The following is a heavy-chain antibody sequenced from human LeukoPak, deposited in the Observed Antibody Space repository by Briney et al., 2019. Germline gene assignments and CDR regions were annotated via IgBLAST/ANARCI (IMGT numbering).Heavy chain of an antibody. Sequence: PGGSLRLSCAASGFTLTTYSMTWVRQAPGKGLEWVSSISSSSTYIYYADSVKGRFTISRDNAKNSLYLQMNSLRAEDTAVYYCARAAATSRKALDIWGQGTMVTVSS. V-gene: IGHV3-21*01. J-gene: IGHJ3*02. CDR3: ARAAATSRKALDI. CDR1: GFTLTTYS. D-gene: IGHD2-15*01. CDR2: ISSSSTYI.